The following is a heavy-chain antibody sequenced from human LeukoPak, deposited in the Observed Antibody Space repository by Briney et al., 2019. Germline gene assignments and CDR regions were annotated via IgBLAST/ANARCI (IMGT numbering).Heavy chain of an antibody. CDR2: IYYSGST. V-gene: IGHV4-39*07. Sequence: SETLSLTCTVSGGSISSSSYYWGWIRQPPGKGLEWIGSIYYSGSTYYNPSLKSRVTISVDTSKNQFSLKLSSVTAADTAVYYCARGSRSYCSSTSCYTNYYYYYMDVWGKGTTVTVSS. J-gene: IGHJ6*03. D-gene: IGHD2-2*02. CDR1: GGSISSSSYY. CDR3: ARGSRSYCSSTSCYTNYYYYYMDV.